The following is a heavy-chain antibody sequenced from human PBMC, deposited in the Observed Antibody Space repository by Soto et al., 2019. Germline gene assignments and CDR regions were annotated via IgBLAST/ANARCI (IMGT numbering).Heavy chain of an antibody. CDR3: ARDYIMVRGVRGDAFDI. Sequence: ASVKVSCKASGYTFTSYYMHWVRQAPGQGLEWMGIINPSGGSTSYAQKFQGRVTMTRDTSTSTVYMELSSLRSEDTAVYYCARDYIMVRGVRGDAFDIWGQATRVTVAS. D-gene: IGHD3-10*01. J-gene: IGHJ3*02. CDR2: INPSGGST. V-gene: IGHV1-46*03. CDR1: GYTFTSYY.